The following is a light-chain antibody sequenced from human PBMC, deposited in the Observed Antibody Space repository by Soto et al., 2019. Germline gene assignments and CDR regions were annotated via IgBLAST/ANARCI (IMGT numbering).Light chain of an antibody. J-gene: IGKJ1*01. CDR1: QDISNY. V-gene: IGKV1-33*01. CDR2: DAS. CDR3: QQYDNLPS. Sequence: DIQMTQSPSSLSASVGDRVTITCQASQDISNYLNWYQQKPGKAPKLLIYDASNLETGVPSRFSGSGSGTDFTFTISSLQPEDIATCYCQQYDNLPSFGQGTKVDIK.